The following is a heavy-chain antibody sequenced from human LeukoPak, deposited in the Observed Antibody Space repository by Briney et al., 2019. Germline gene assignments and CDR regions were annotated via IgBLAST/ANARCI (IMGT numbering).Heavy chain of an antibody. D-gene: IGHD3-22*01. CDR1: GGSISSYY. V-gene: IGHV4-59*01. CDR2: IYYSGST. Sequence: PSETLSLTCTVSGGSISSYYWSWIRQPPGKGLEWIGYIYYSGSTNYNPSLKSRVTISVDTSKNQFSLKLSSVTAADTAVYYCARVTYYYDSSGYNNAFDIWGQGTMVIVSS. CDR3: ARVTYYYDSSGYNNAFDI. J-gene: IGHJ3*02.